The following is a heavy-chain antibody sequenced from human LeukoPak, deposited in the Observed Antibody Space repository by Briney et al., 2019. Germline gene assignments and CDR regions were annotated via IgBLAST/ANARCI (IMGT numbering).Heavy chain of an antibody. J-gene: IGHJ6*02. CDR1: GYTFTSYY. Sequence: GASVKVSCKASGYTFTSYYMHWVRQAPGQGLEWTGIINPSGGSTSYAQKFQGRVTITADKSTSTAYMELSSLRSEDTAVYYCASVCSYGSGSYCSQYYYGMDVWGQGTTVTVSS. V-gene: IGHV1-46*01. CDR2: INPSGGST. D-gene: IGHD3-10*01. CDR3: ASVCSYGSGSYCSQYYYGMDV.